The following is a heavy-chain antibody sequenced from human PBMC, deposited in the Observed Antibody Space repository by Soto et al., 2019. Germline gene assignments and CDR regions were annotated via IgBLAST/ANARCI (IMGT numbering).Heavy chain of an antibody. V-gene: IGHV1-69*01. Sequence: QVQLVQSGAEVKKPGSSVKVSCKASGGTFSSYAISWVRQAPGQGLEWMGGIIPIFGTANYEQKFQGRVTITADESTSTDYMELSSLRSEDTAVYYCARVLAPGSGWHRFDYWGQGTLVTVSS. CDR1: GGTFSSYA. CDR3: ARVLAPGSGWHRFDY. CDR2: IIPIFGTA. J-gene: IGHJ4*02. D-gene: IGHD6-19*01.